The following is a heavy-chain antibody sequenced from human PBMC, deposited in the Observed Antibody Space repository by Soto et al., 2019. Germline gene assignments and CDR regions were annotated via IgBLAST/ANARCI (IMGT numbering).Heavy chain of an antibody. Sequence: LRLSCAASGFTFSSFAMHWVRQAPGKGLEWVAVMSYDGSNKYYADSVKGRFTISRDNSKNTVYLQMNSLRAEDTAVYYCARPRGFGVIINFFDYWGQGTLVTVSS. CDR2: MSYDGSNK. V-gene: IGHV3-30-3*01. CDR3: ARPRGFGVIINFFDY. J-gene: IGHJ4*02. D-gene: IGHD3-3*01. CDR1: GFTFSSFA.